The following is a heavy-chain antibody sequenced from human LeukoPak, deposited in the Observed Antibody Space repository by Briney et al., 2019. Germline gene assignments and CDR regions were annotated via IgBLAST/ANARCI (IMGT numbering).Heavy chain of an antibody. J-gene: IGHJ5*02. D-gene: IGHD2-15*01. CDR2: INHSGST. V-gene: IGHV4-34*01. CDR1: GGSFSGYY. CDR3: ASRYCSGGSCYVLGWFDP. Sequence: PSETLSLTCAVYGGSFSGYYWSWLRQPPGKGLEWIGEINHSGSTNYNPSLKSRVTISVDTSKNQFSLKLSSVTAADTAVYYCASRYCSGGSCYVLGWFDPWGQGTLVTVSS.